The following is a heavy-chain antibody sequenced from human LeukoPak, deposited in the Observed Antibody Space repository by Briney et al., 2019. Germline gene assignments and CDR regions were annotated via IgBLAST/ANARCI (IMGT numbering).Heavy chain of an antibody. J-gene: IGHJ6*03. D-gene: IGHD3-3*01. V-gene: IGHV3-74*01. CDR2: INSDGSST. Sequence: PGGSLRLSCAASGFTFSSYWMHWVRQAPGKGLVWVSRINSDGSSTSYADSVKGRFTISRDNAKNTLYLQTNSLRAEDTAVYYCARDPRITIFGVEYYYYMDVWGKGTTVTVSS. CDR3: ARDPRITIFGVEYYYYMDV. CDR1: GFTFSSYW.